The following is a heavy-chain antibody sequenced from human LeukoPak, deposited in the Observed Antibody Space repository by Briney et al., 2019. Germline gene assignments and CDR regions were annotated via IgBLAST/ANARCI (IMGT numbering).Heavy chain of an antibody. J-gene: IGHJ4*02. V-gene: IGHV4-59*08. CDR1: GNSIGRYY. CDR2: IDYSGNN. CDR3: ARRGYTTVWDSFDY. Sequence: SETLSLTCNIYGNSIGRYYWNWIRQPPGKGLEWIGYIDYSGNNNYSPSLKSRVTITVDTSNNQFSLKMTSVTAADTAVYYCARRGYTTVWDSFDYWGRGALVTVAS. D-gene: IGHD5-12*01.